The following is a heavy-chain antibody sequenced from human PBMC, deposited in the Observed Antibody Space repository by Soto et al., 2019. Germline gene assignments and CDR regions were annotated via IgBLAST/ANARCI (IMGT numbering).Heavy chain of an antibody. V-gene: IGHV3-23*01. Sequence: EVQLLESGGGLVQPGGSLRLSCAASGFTFSSYAMSWVRQAPGKGLAWGSAISGSGGITYYADSVKGRFTISRDNSKNTLYLQMNSLRAEDTAVYYCAKDLRCSRTSCYRGGCDYWGQGTLVTVSS. CDR2: ISGSGGIT. J-gene: IGHJ4*02. CDR3: AKDLRCSRTSCYRGGCDY. CDR1: GFTFSSYA. D-gene: IGHD2-2*01.